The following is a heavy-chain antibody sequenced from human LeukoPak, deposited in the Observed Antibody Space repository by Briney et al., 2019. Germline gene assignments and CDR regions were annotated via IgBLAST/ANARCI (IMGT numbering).Heavy chain of an antibody. V-gene: IGHV3-30*01. Sequence: GGSLRLSCAASGFTFSHFAMHWVRQAPGKGLEWLASISYDGKNQYYADSVGGRFTISRDSSTDTLILQMNSLGPEDTSVYYCAREPGNSGYTYFDYWGQGTLVTVSS. CDR1: GFTFSHFA. D-gene: IGHD3-22*01. J-gene: IGHJ4*02. CDR3: AREPGNSGYTYFDY. CDR2: ISYDGKNQ.